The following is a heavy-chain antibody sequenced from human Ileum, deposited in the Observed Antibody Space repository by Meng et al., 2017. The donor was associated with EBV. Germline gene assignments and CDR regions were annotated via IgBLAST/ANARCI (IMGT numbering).Heavy chain of an antibody. CDR3: ARDPAYPRGLFDS. CDR2: IYRSGSS. V-gene: IGHV4-39*07. Sequence: LQLQESDPGLGKPSGTLALTCSVSGDSISNSDHYWNWIRRSPGKGLEWIASIYRSGSSYFDPSLKSRVSLSLDTSKNQFSLKLSSVTAADTALYYCARDPAYPRGLFDSWGQGILVTVSS. J-gene: IGHJ4*02. CDR1: GDSISNSDHY. D-gene: IGHD3-10*01.